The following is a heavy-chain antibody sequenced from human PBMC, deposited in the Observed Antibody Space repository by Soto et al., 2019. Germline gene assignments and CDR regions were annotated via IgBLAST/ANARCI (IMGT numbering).Heavy chain of an antibody. CDR3: ARAGATYYYDRGTFDY. J-gene: IGHJ4*02. Sequence: SETLSLTCAVYGGSFSGYYWSWIRQPPGKGLEWIGEINHSGSTNYNPSLKSRVTISVDTSKNQFSLKLSSVTAADTAVYYCARAGATYYYDRGTFDYWGQGTLVTVSS. D-gene: IGHD3-10*02. V-gene: IGHV4-34*01. CDR1: GGSFSGYY. CDR2: INHSGST.